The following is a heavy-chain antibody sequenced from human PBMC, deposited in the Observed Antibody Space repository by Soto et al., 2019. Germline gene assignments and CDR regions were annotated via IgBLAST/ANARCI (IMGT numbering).Heavy chain of an antibody. CDR1: GYSFTSDW. J-gene: IGHJ5*02. V-gene: IGHV5-10-1*01. CDR3: ASGLWFGELFQWFDP. CDR2: IDPSDSYT. Sequence: LGESLKISCKGSGYSFTSDWISWVRQMPGKGLEWMGRIDPSDSYTNYSPSFQGHVTISADKSISTAYLQWSSLKASDTAMYYCASGLWFGELFQWFDPWGQGTLVTVSS. D-gene: IGHD3-10*01.